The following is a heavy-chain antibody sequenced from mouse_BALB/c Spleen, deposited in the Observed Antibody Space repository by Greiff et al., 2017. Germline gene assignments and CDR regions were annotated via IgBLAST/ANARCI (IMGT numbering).Heavy chain of an antibody. CDR1: GFNIKDTY. CDR2: IDPANGNT. Sequence: EVQLQQSGAELVKPGASVKLSCTASGFNIKDTYMHWVKQRPEQGLEWIGRIDPANGNTKYDPKFQGKATITADTSSNTAYLQLSSLTSEDTAVYYCARSRQLGLRFFAYWGQGTLVTVSA. V-gene: IGHV14-3*02. CDR3: ARSRQLGLRFFAY. J-gene: IGHJ3*01. D-gene: IGHD3-2*01.